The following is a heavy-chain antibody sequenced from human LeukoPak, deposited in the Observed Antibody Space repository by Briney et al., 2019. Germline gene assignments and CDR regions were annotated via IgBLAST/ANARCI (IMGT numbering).Heavy chain of an antibody. D-gene: IGHD6-19*01. Sequence: PGGSLRLSCAASGFTFSSYGMHWVRQAPGKGLEWVAVISYDGSNKYYADSVKGRFTISRDNSKNTLYLQMNSLRAEDTAVYYCAKDRPVIAVEYYFDYWGQGTLVTVSS. CDR1: GFTFSSYG. J-gene: IGHJ4*02. V-gene: IGHV3-30*18. CDR2: ISYDGSNK. CDR3: AKDRPVIAVEYYFDY.